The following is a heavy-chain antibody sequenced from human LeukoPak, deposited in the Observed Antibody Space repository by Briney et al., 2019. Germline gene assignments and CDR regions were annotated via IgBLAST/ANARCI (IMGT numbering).Heavy chain of an antibody. D-gene: IGHD3-9*01. V-gene: IGHV4-61*01. CDR3: ARVYFDWLLAFDY. Sequence: SETLSLTCTVSGGSVSSGSYYWSWIRQPPGKGLEWIGYIYYSGSTNYNPSLKSRVTISVDTSKNQFSLKLSSVTAADTAVYYCARVYFDWLLAFDYWGQGTLVTVSS. CDR1: GGSVSSGSYY. J-gene: IGHJ4*02. CDR2: IYYSGST.